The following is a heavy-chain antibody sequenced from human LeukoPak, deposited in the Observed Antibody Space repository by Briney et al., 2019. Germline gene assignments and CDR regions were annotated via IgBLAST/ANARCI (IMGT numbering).Heavy chain of an antibody. V-gene: IGHV3-7*01. D-gene: IGHD4-11*01. CDR2: IQQDGGQA. J-gene: IGHJ4*02. CDR1: GFTFTDYW. CDR3: WNGIYSSSY. Sequence: GGSLTLSCATSGFTFTDYWMAWIRQSPGKGLEWVANIQQDGGQAYYLDSVGGRFTISRDNAKNSLYLQMNNLRVEDTAVYYCWNGIYSSSYWGGGTLVTVPS.